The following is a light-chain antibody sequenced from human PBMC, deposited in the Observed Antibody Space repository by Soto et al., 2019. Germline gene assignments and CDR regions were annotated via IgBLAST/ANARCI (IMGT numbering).Light chain of an antibody. J-gene: IGKJ4*01. CDR2: DVS. Sequence: DVQMTQSPSSLSASVGDRVTISCQAGQDIKNYLNCYQQKPGKAPELLIYDVSTLGTGVPSRFSGSRSGTHYTLVISSLQSEDIATYYCQQYINLQLTFGGGTKVEIK. CDR3: QQYINLQLT. CDR1: QDIKNY. V-gene: IGKV1-33*01.